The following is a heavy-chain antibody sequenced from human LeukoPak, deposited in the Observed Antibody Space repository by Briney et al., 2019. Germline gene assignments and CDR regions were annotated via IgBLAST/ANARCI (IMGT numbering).Heavy chain of an antibody. Sequence: SETLSLTCTVSGDSISSYYWSWIRQPPGKGLEWIGYIYYSGSTNYSPSLKSRVTISVDTSKNQFSLRLSSVTAADTAVYYCARSERIIMILGGAFDIWGQGTVVTVSS. CDR3: ARSERIIMILGGAFDI. CDR2: IYYSGST. D-gene: IGHD3-22*01. J-gene: IGHJ3*02. V-gene: IGHV4-59*08. CDR1: GDSISSYY.